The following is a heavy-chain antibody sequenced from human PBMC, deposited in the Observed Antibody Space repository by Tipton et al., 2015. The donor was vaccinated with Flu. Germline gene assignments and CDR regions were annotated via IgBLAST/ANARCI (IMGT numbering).Heavy chain of an antibody. CDR1: GFTVSGNY. D-gene: IGHD5-12*01. Sequence: SLRLSCAASGFTVSGNYMSWVRQAPGKGLEWVSVIYSGGSTYYADSVKGRFTISRDNSKNTLYLQMNSLRAEDTAVYYCARAVRYSGYDVSGVFDYWGQGTLVTVSS. V-gene: IGHV3-53*01. CDR2: IYSGGST. J-gene: IGHJ4*02. CDR3: ARAVRYSGYDVSGVFDY.